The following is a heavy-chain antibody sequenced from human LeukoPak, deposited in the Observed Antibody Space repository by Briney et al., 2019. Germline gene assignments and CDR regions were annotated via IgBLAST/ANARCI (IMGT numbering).Heavy chain of an antibody. J-gene: IGHJ5*02. D-gene: IGHD4-23*01. Sequence: SGPTLVNPTQTLTLTCTFSGFSLSTNGMCVSWIRQPPGKALEWLALIDWDDDKYYSTSLKTRLTISKDTSKNQVVLTMTNMDPVDTATYYCAHRRGDYGGGPIDPWGQGTLVTVSS. CDR3: AHRRGDYGGGPIDP. V-gene: IGHV2-70*12. CDR2: IDWDDDK. CDR1: GFSLSTNGMC.